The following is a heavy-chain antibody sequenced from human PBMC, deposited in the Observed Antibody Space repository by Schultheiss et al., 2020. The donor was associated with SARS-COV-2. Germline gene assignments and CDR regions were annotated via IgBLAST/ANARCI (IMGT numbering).Heavy chain of an antibody. Sequence: GGSLRLSCAASGFTFSNYAMTWIRQAPGKGLEWVSSISGGANLINYADSVKGRFTISRDNSKNTLYLQMNSLRAEDTAVYYCARGEGIGVVAATWYYWGQGTLVTVSS. V-gene: IGHV3-23*01. D-gene: IGHD2-15*01. J-gene: IGHJ4*02. CDR2: ISGGANLI. CDR1: GFTFSNYA. CDR3: ARGEGIGVVAATWYY.